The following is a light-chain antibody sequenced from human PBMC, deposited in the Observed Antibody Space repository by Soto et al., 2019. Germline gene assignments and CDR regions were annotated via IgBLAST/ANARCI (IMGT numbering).Light chain of an antibody. CDR3: MQTLQTRA. CDR2: LGS. CDR1: QSLLYGNGYNY. J-gene: IGKJ1*01. V-gene: IGKV2-28*01. Sequence: DIVMTQSPLSLPVTPGEPASISCRSSQSLLYGNGYNYLDWYLQKPGQSPQLLIYLGSSRASGVPDKFSDSGSGTDFTLKISRVEAEDVGIYYCMQTLQTRAFGQGTKVEIK.